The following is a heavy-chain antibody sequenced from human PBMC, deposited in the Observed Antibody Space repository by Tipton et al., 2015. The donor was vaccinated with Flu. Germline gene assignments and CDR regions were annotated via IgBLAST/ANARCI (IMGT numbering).Heavy chain of an antibody. CDR2: IIPIFGTA. V-gene: IGHV1-69*18. J-gene: IGHJ4*02. CDR1: GGTFSSYA. D-gene: IGHD3-22*01. Sequence: VQLVQSGPEVKKPGSSVKVSCKASGGTFSSYAISWVRQAPGQGLEWMGRIIPIFGTANYAQKFQGRVTITADESTSTAYMELSSLRSEDTAVYYCARVGGDYYDSSGYERLDYWGQGTLVTVSS. CDR3: ARVGGDYYDSSGYERLDY.